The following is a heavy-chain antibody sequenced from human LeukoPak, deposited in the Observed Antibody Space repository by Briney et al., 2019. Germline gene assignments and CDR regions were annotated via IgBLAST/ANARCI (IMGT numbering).Heavy chain of an antibody. CDR2: TDYRYKWHI. V-gene: IGHV6-1*01. CDR3: GRGRVSVFDI. D-gene: IGHD2-8*01. J-gene: IGHJ3*02. CDR1: GVSVSSNSVA. Sequence: SQTLSLTCAISGVSVSSNSVAWDCIRQSPSRGPEWLGRTDYRYKWHIDYADSVKSRITISPDTSKNQFSLQLNSITPEDSAIYYWGRGRVSVFDIWGQGTMVTVSS.